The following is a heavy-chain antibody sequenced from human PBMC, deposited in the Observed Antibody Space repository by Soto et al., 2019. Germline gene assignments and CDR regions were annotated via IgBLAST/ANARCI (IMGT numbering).Heavy chain of an antibody. J-gene: IGHJ4*02. Sequence: GGSLRLSCAASGFSFTNFAMSWVRQAPGKGLEWVAGIGASGDITWYADSVKGRLSISRDNSKNTLYLQLNSLRFEDTAVYYCAKDDFTDRGDDYFDYWGPGTLVTVS. V-gene: IGHV3-23*01. CDR1: GFSFTNFA. CDR3: AKDDFTDRGDDYFDY. D-gene: IGHD2-21*02. CDR2: IGASGDIT.